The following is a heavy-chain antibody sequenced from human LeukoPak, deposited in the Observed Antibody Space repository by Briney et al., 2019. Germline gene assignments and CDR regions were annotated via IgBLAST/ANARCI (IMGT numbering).Heavy chain of an antibody. CDR3: ARENLGDWYHNPIDY. Sequence: GGSLRLSCAASGFTFSRYWMSWVRQAPGKGLEGVANIEQDGSEKYYVDSVKGRFTISRDNAKNSLYLQMNSLRAEDTAVYYCARENLGDWYHNPIDYWGQGTLVTVSS. V-gene: IGHV3-7*01. CDR2: IEQDGSEK. J-gene: IGHJ4*02. CDR1: GFTFSRYW. D-gene: IGHD6-19*01.